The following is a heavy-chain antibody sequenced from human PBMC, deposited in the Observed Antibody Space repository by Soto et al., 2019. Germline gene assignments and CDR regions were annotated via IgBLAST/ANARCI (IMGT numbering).Heavy chain of an antibody. CDR1: GFTFSSYA. CDR3: AKGGGSWQWLVGDEDAFDI. CDR2: ISGSGGST. V-gene: IGHV3-23*01. Sequence: GGSLRLSCAASGFTFSSYAMSWVRQAPGKGLEWVSAISGSGGSTYYADSVKGRFTISRDNSKNTLYLQMNSLRAEDTAVYYCAKGGGSWQWLVGDEDAFDIWGQGTMVTVSS. J-gene: IGHJ3*02. D-gene: IGHD6-19*01.